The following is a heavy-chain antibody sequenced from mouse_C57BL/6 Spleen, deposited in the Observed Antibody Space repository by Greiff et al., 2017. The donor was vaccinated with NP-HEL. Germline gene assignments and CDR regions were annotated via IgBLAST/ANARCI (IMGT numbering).Heavy chain of an antibody. CDR2: ISYDGSN. V-gene: IGHV3-6*01. CDR3: AKLDV. CDR1: GYSITSGYY. Sequence: VQLQQSGPGLVKPSQSLSLTCSVTGYSITSGYYWNWIRQFPGNKLEWMGYISYDGSNNYNPSLKNRISITRDTSKNQFFLKLNAVTTEDTATYYCAKLDVWGTGTTVTVSA. J-gene: IGHJ1*03.